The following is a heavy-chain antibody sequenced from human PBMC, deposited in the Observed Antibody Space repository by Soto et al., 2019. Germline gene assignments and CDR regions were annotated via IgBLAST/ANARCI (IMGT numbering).Heavy chain of an antibody. V-gene: IGHV3-7*03. Sequence: QLVGSGGGLVQPGGSLRLSCAASGFTFNSYWMSWVRQVPGQGLEWVANIKQDGNEKYYVDSVKGRFTISRDNAKNSLYLQMNSLRAEDTAMYYCARMDSLRIHVPSLYYYFDYWGQGILVTVSS. CDR3: ARMDSLRIHVPSLYYYFDY. CDR1: GFTFNSYW. J-gene: IGHJ4*02. D-gene: IGHD3-16*02. CDR2: IKQDGNEK.